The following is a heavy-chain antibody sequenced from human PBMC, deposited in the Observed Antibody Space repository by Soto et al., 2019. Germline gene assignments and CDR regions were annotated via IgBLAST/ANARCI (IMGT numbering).Heavy chain of an antibody. V-gene: IGHV1-46*01. CDR1: GYTFSSYS. J-gene: IGHJ6*03. D-gene: IGHD3-16*02. CDR3: VRAGKEAYGGLTVIPYHYYFLDV. Sequence: QVQLEQSGAEVKKPGASVKISCRASGYTFSSYSVHWVRQAPGQGLEWLGVINPNGGGTKYAQRFRGRVNLTRGTSTSTVYMDRSSLRIDDMAVYYCVRAGKEAYGGLTVIPYHYYFLDVSGKGPAVSVSS. CDR2: INPNGGGT.